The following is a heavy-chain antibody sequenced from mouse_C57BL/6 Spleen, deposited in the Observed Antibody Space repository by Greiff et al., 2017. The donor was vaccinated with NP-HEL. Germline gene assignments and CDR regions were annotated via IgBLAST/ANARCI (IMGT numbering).Heavy chain of an antibody. V-gene: IGHV3-6*01. J-gene: IGHJ3*01. CDR1: GYSITSGYY. CDR3: ASLIYYYGSSYVGFAY. CDR2: ISYDGSN. Sequence: EVQRVESGPGLVKPSQSLSLTCSVTGYSITSGYYWNWIRQFPGNKLEWMGYISYDGSNNYNPSLKNRISITRDTSKNQFFLKLNSVTTEDTATYYCASLIYYYGSSYVGFAYWGQGTLVTVSA. D-gene: IGHD1-1*01.